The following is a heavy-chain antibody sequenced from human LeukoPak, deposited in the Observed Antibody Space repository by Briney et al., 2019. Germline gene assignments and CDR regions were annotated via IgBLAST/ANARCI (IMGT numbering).Heavy chain of an antibody. CDR3: ATQAGYSSRGIAC. Sequence: ASVNVSSMVSGYTLTQLSMHSVRQDPPKGREWMGGFYPEDGETIYAQKFQGRVTMTEDTSTDTAYMELSSLRSEDTAVYYCATQAGYSSRGIACGGQGTLVTVSS. V-gene: IGHV1-24*01. CDR2: FYPEDGET. J-gene: IGHJ4*02. D-gene: IGHD6-13*01. CDR1: GYTLTQLS.